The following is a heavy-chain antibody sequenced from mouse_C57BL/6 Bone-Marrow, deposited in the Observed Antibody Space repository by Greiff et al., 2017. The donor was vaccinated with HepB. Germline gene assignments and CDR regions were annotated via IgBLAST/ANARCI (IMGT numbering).Heavy chain of an antibody. CDR1: GFTFSSYG. J-gene: IGHJ4*01. D-gene: IGHD1-1*01. Sequence: EVKLQQSGGDLVKPGGSLKLSCAASGFTFSSYGMSWVRQTPDKRLEWVATISSGGSYTYYPDSVKRRFTISRDNAKNTLYLQMSSLKSEDTAMYYCARQGVYYYGTGYAMDYWGQGTSVTVSS. V-gene: IGHV5-6*01. CDR2: ISSGGSYT. CDR3: ARQGVYYYGTGYAMDY.